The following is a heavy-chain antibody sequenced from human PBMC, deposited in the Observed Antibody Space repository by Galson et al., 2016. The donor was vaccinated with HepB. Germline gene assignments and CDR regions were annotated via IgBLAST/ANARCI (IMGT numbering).Heavy chain of an antibody. V-gene: IGHV2-5*02. J-gene: IGHJ4*02. CDR2: IYWDDVK. D-gene: IGHD3-16*02. CDR1: GFSLRTPGVG. Sequence: PALVKPTQTLTLTCTFSGFSLRTPGVGVGWIRQPPGKALEWPVVIYWDDVKRYSPSLQTRLTITKDTSKNQVVLTMTNMDPVDTATYYGAHRLGSYRTRWDRFDYWGPGALVTVSS. CDR3: AHRLGSYRTRWDRFDY.